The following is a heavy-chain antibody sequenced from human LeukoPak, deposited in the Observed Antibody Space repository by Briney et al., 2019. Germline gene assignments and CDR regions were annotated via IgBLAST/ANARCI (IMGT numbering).Heavy chain of an antibody. Sequence: SGGSLRLSCAASGFTFSSFGVSCVRRAPGKGREWVSYISSSGSTIYYADAVKGRFTISRDNAKNTLYLQMNSLRAEDTAVYYCARAGTGYDILSEGGYFDYWGQGTLVTVSS. V-gene: IGHV3-48*03. CDR3: ARAGTGYDILSEGGYFDY. CDR2: ISSSGSTI. J-gene: IGHJ4*02. D-gene: IGHD3/OR15-3a*01. CDR1: GFTFSSFG.